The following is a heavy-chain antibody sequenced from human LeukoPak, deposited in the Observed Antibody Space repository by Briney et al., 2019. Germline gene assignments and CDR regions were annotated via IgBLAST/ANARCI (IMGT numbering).Heavy chain of an antibody. CDR3: ARVSHVVFAFDI. Sequence: SETLSLTCTVSGGSISSYYWSWIRQPAGKGLEWIGRIYTSGSTNYNPSLKSRVTISVDTSKNQFSLKLSSVTAADTAVYYCARVSHVVFAFDIWGQGTMVTVSS. V-gene: IGHV4-4*07. CDR1: GGSISSYY. CDR2: IYTSGST. J-gene: IGHJ3*02. D-gene: IGHD2-8*02.